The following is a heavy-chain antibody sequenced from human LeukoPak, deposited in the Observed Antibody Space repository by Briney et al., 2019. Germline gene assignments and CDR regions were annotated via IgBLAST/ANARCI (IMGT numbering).Heavy chain of an antibody. V-gene: IGHV1-18*01. Sequence: ASVKVSCKASGYTFTSYGISWVRQAPGQGLEWMGWISAYNGNTNYAQKLQGRVTMTTDTSTSTAYMELRSLRSDDTAVYYCARARGNYDILTGYRILNWFDPWGQGTLVTVSS. CDR3: ARARGNYDILTGYRILNWFDP. CDR1: GYTFTSYG. J-gene: IGHJ5*02. CDR2: ISAYNGNT. D-gene: IGHD3-9*01.